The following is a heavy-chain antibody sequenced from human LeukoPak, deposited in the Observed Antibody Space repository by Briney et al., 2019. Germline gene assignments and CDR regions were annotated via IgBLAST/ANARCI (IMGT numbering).Heavy chain of an antibody. J-gene: IGHJ4*02. V-gene: IGHV3-21*01. D-gene: IGHD2-2*01. CDR3: ARGFRYCSSTSCSQVDY. CDR1: GLTFNSYS. Sequence: GGSLRLSCAASGLTFNSYSMNWVRQAPGKGLEWISSISSSSTYKYYADSVKGRFTISRDNAKNSLYLQMNSLRAEDTGVYYCARGFRYCSSTSCSQVDYWGQGTLVTVSS. CDR2: ISSSSTYK.